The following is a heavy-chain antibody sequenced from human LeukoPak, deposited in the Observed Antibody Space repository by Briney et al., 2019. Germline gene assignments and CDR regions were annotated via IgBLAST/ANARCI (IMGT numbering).Heavy chain of an antibody. Sequence: SETLSLTCAVSGYSISSGYQWAWIRQPPGNTLGWIGSIFHTGSVHYNPSLKSRVTISVDTSTNHFSLRLSSLTAADTAIYYCARDPRWLTPDCTSTSCYENYFDPWGQGILVTVSS. CDR1: GYSISSGYQ. CDR3: ARDPRWLTPDCTSTSCYENYFDP. J-gene: IGHJ5*02. D-gene: IGHD2-2*01. V-gene: IGHV4-38-2*02. CDR2: IFHTGSV.